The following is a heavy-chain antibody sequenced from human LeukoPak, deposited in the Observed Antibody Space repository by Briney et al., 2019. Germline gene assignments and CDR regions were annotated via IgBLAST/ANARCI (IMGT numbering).Heavy chain of an antibody. CDR1: GFTFSSYE. CDR2: ISSSGGTI. D-gene: IGHD3-3*01. J-gene: IGHJ4*02. Sequence: PGGSLRLSCAASGFTFSSYEMNWVRQAPGKGLEWVSYISSSGGTIYYADSVKGRFTISRDNAKNSLYLQMNSLRAEDTAVYYCARDRAPRTIFGVVIMFDYWGQGTLVTVSS. CDR3: ARDRAPRTIFGVVIMFDY. V-gene: IGHV3-48*03.